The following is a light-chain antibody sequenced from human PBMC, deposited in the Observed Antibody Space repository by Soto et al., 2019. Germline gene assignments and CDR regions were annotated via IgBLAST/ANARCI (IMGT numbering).Light chain of an antibody. CDR2: GAS. CDR3: QQYGSSPMHT. J-gene: IGKJ2*01. V-gene: IGKV3-20*01. Sequence: EIGLTQSPATLSLSPGERATISCRASQSVSSSYLAWYQQKPGQAPRLLIYGASSRATGIPDRFSGSRSGTEFTLTISRREPEDFVVYYCQQYGSSPMHTFGQGTKLEIK. CDR1: QSVSSSY.